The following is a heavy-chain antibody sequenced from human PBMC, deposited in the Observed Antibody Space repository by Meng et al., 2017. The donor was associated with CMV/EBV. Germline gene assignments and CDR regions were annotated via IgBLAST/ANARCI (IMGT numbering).Heavy chain of an antibody. V-gene: IGHV3-66*02. D-gene: IGHD3-10*01. J-gene: IGHJ6*02. CDR2: IYSGGST. CDR1: GFTVSSNY. CDR3: TSFPRFIYYGMYV. Sequence: GEFLKISCAASGFTVSSNYMSWVRQAPGKGLEWVSVIYSGGSTYYADSVKGRFTISRDNSKNTLYLQMNSLRAEDTAVYYCTSFPRFIYYGMYVWGQGTTVTVSS.